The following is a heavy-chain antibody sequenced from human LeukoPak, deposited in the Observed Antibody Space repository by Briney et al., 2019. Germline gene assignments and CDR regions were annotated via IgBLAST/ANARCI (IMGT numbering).Heavy chain of an antibody. D-gene: IGHD2-2*01. CDR2: IYPSGST. V-gene: IGHV4-4*07. CDR3: ARHGGVVVPTAPSAFDI. J-gene: IGHJ3*02. CDR1: GGSISSYY. Sequence: SETLSLTCTVSGGSISSYYWSWIRQPAGKGLEWIGHIYPSGSTNYNPSLKSRVTMSVDTSKNQFSLKLNSVTAADTAMYYCARHGGVVVPTAPSAFDIWGQGTKVTVSS.